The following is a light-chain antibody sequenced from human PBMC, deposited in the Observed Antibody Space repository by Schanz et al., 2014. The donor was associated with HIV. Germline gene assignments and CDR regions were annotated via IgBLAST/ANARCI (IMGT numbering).Light chain of an antibody. J-gene: IGKJ4*01. V-gene: IGKV3-11*01. CDR2: GAS. CDR3: QQRSNWPLT. CDR1: QSFSTN. Sequence: VLTQSPATLSLSPGERATLSCRASQSFSTNFASYQQKPAQAPRLLIYGASSRATGIPDRFSGSGSGTDFTLTISRLEPEDFAVYYCQQRSNWPLTFGGGTKVEIK.